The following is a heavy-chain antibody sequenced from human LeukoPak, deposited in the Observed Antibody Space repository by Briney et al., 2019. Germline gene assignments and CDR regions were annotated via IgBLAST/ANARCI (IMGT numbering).Heavy chain of an antibody. CDR3: ARASLPHSSSWYTFDC. Sequence: ASVKVSCKASGYTFTSYGISWVRQAPGQGLEWMGWISAYNGNTNYAQKLQGRVTMTTDTSTTTAYMELRSLRSDDTAVYYCARASLPHSSSWYTFDCWGQGTLVTVSS. CDR1: GYTFTSYG. D-gene: IGHD6-13*01. J-gene: IGHJ4*02. CDR2: ISAYNGNT. V-gene: IGHV1-18*01.